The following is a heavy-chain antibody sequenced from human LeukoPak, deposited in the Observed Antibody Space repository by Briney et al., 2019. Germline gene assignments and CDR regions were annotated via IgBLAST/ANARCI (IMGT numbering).Heavy chain of an antibody. CDR1: GYTFTSYA. CDR3: ARWYSSSWYSDWFDP. J-gene: IGHJ5*02. D-gene: IGHD6-13*01. CDR2: INTNTGNP. V-gene: IGHV7-4-1*02. Sequence: ASVKVSCKASGYTFTSYAMNWVRQAPGQGLEWMGWINTNTGNPTYAQGFTGRFVFSLDTSVSTAYLQISSLKAEDTAVYYRARWYSSSWYSDWFDPWGQGTLVTVSS.